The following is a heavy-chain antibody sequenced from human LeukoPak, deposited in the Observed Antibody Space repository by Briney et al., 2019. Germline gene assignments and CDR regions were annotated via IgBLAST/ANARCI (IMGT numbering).Heavy chain of an antibody. V-gene: IGHV3-15*01. CDR2: VTSRDAGETT. D-gene: IGHD2-2*01. CDR3: VADVPVPLARIDV. Sequence: GGSLRLSCAASGFTFKAAWMSWVRQAPGKGLEWIGRVTSRDAGETTEYAAPVKGRITISRDDSKNTLYLQMDSLKAEDTAVYYCVADVPVPLARIDVWGQGTLVTVSS. CDR1: GFTFKAAW. J-gene: IGHJ4*02.